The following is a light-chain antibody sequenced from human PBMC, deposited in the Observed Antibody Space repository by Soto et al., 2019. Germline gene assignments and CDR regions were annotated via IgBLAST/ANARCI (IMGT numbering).Light chain of an antibody. Sequence: EVVMTQSPATVSVSPGEGVTLSCRASQTISNDLAWYQQKPGQAPRLLIYGASTRATGVPARFSGGGSGTEFTLTISSLQSEDFAFYYCQQNNKWPPVTFGGGIKVHIK. CDR1: QTISND. V-gene: IGKV3-15*01. CDR2: GAS. J-gene: IGKJ4*01. CDR3: QQNNKWPPVT.